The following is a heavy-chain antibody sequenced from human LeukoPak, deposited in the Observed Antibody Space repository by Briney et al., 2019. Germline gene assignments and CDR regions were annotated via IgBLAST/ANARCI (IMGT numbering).Heavy chain of an antibody. CDR3: ARERLEYGMDV. CDR1: GYTFTSYD. D-gene: IGHD3-3*01. J-gene: IGHJ6*02. CDR2: MNPNSGNT. Sequence: GSVKVSCKASGYTFTSYDINWLRQATGQGLEWMGWMNPNSGNTGYAQKFQGRVTMTRNTSISTAYMELSSLRSEDTAVCYCARERLEYGMDVWGQGTTVTVSS. V-gene: IGHV1-8*01.